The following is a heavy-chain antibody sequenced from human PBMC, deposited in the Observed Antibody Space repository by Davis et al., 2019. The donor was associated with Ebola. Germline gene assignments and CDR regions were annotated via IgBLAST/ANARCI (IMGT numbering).Heavy chain of an antibody. CDR3: AKDTSNIWFDI. CDR1: GFIYRSYG. Sequence: GESLKIYCAASGFIYRSYGMSWVRQAPGKGLEWVSSLVTSADTYYADSVKGRFTISRDNSKNTLYLQMNGLRVEDTAIYYCAKDTSNIWFDIWGQGTMVTVSS. CDR2: LVTSADT. J-gene: IGHJ3*02. V-gene: IGHV3-23*01. D-gene: IGHD1-26*01.